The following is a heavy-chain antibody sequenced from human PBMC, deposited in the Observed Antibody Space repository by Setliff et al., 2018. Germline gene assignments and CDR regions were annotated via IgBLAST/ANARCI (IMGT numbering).Heavy chain of an antibody. CDR2: INHRGST. CDR1: GGTFSDYH. V-gene: IGHV4-34*01. J-gene: IGHJ4*02. Sequence: SETLSLTCAAYGGTFSDYHWTWIRQSPEKGLEWIDEINHRGSTNYNPSLKSRVTISIDTSRDQFSLKLISMIAADTAVYYCARGRNIAARLLDSWGQGTLVTVS. CDR3: ARGRNIAARLLDS. D-gene: IGHD6-6*01.